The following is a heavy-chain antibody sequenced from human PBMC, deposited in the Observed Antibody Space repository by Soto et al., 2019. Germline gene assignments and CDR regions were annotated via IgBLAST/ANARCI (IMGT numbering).Heavy chain of an antibody. D-gene: IGHD5-12*01. CDR2: INSDGSST. Sequence: GGSLRLFCAASGFTFSSYWMHWVRQAPGKGLVWVSRINSDGSSTSYADSVKGRFTISRDNAKNTLYLQMNSLRAEDTAVYYCARVQSAWLPFDYWGQGTLVTVSS. CDR1: GFTFSSYW. V-gene: IGHV3-74*01. J-gene: IGHJ4*02. CDR3: ARVQSAWLPFDY.